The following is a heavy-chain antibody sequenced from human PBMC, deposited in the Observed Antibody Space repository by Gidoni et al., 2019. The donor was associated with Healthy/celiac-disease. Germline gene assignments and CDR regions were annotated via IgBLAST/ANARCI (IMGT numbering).Heavy chain of an antibody. Sequence: QVQLVESGGGVVQPGRSLRLSCAASGFTFSSYGMHWVRQAPGKGLEWVAVISYDGSNKYYADSVKGRFTISRDNSKNTLYLQMNSLRAEDTAVYYCAKDGGGYSYGPWGQGTLVTVSS. CDR1: GFTFSSYG. CDR3: AKDGGGYSYGP. J-gene: IGHJ5*02. D-gene: IGHD5-18*01. CDR2: ISYDGSNK. V-gene: IGHV3-30*18.